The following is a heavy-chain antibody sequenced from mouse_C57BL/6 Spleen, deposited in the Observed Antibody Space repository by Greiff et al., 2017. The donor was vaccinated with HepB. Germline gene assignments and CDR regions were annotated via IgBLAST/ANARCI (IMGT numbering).Heavy chain of an antibody. Sequence: EVKLQEPGPGLVKPSQSLSLTCSVTGYSITSGYYWNWIRQLPGNILEWMGYISYDGSNNYNPSLKKRNSITRDTSKNQFFLKLNSVTTEDTATYYCARDGLSTYAMDYWGQGTSVTVSS. D-gene: IGHD3-1*01. CDR1: GYSITSGYY. V-gene: IGHV3-6*01. CDR3: ARDGLSTYAMDY. CDR2: ISYDGSN. J-gene: IGHJ4*01.